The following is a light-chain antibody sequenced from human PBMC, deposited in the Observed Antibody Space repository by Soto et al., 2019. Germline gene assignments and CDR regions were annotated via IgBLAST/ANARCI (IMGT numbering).Light chain of an antibody. CDR1: QSVSNNY. CDR2: GAS. Sequence: EVMFTQSPCTLSPSPEERATLSCRASQSVSNNYLAWYQQKPGQAPRLLIYGASNRATGIPDRFSGSGSGTDFTLTISRLEPEDFAVYYCQQYGSSGTFGQGTKVDIK. V-gene: IGKV3-20*01. J-gene: IGKJ1*01. CDR3: QQYGSSGT.